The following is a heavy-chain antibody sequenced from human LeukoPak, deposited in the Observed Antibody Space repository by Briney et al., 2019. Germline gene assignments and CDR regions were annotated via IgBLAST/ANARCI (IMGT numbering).Heavy chain of an antibody. D-gene: IGHD1-7*01. CDR2: ISYDGSNK. Sequence: PGGSLRLSCAASGFTFSSYGMHWVRQAPGKGLEWVAVISYDGSNKYYADSVKGRFTISRDNSKNTLYLQMNSLRAEDTAVYYCARDRRTWNYWGQGTLATVSS. J-gene: IGHJ4*02. CDR1: GFTFSSYG. V-gene: IGHV3-30*19. CDR3: ARDRRTWNY.